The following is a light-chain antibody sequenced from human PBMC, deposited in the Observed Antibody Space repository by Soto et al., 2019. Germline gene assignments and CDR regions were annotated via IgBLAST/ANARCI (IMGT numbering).Light chain of an antibody. Sequence: DIQMTQSPSSLSASVGDTVTITCRASQDISNYLAWYQQKPGRVPKVLIYAASTLQSGVPSRFSAIGSGTYFTRTISSLQPEDVATYYGQKYNRAPLTFGGGTKVEIK. J-gene: IGKJ4*01. CDR3: QKYNRAPLT. CDR2: AAS. CDR1: QDISNY. V-gene: IGKV1-27*01.